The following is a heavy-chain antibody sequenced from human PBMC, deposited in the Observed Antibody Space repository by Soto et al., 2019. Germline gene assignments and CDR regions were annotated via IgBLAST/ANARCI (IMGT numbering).Heavy chain of an antibody. CDR2: ISYDGSDK. CDR3: ATMERLFDY. D-gene: IGHD3-3*01. J-gene: IGHJ4*02. V-gene: IGHV3-30*03. CDR1: GFTFSDYG. Sequence: QLQLVESGGGVVQPGRSLRLSCAASGFTFSDYGMHWVRQAPGTGLEWVAVISYDGSDKYYADSVKGRFTICRDNSKNRLYLQMNSLRAEDTAVYYCATMERLFDYWGQGTLVTVSS.